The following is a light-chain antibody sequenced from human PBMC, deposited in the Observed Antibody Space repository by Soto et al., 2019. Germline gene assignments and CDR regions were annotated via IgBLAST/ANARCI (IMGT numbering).Light chain of an antibody. CDR2: LNSDGSH. CDR1: SGHSSYA. V-gene: IGLV4-69*01. J-gene: IGLJ3*02. Sequence: QPVLTQSPSASASLGASVKLTCTLSSGHSSYAIAWHQQQPEKGPRYLMKLNSDGSHSKGDGIPDRFSGSSSGAERYLTISSLQSEDEADYYCQTWGTGFQRVFGGGTKVTVL. CDR3: QTWGTGFQRV.